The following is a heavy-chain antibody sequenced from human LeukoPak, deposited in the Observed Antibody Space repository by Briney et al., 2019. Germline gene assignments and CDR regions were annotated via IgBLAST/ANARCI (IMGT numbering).Heavy chain of an antibody. J-gene: IGHJ4*02. CDR3: ARSPDYGDYGYFDY. Sequence: SETLSLTCTVSGYSISSGYYWNWIRQPPGKGLEWIGEINHSGSTNYNPSLKSRVTISVDTSKNQFSLRLSSVTAADTAVYYCARSPDYGDYGYFDYWGQGTLVTVSS. D-gene: IGHD4-17*01. CDR2: INHSGST. CDR1: GYSISSGYY. V-gene: IGHV4-38-2*02.